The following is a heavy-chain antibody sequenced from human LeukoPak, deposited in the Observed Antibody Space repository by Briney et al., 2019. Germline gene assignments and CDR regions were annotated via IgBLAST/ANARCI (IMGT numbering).Heavy chain of an antibody. CDR2: LTGYGGA. CDR1: GLSFTNYA. J-gene: IGHJ5*02. CDR3: AKGAAAGKVDWFDP. V-gene: IGHV3-23*01. D-gene: IGHD6-13*01. Sequence: GGSLRLSCEASGLSFTNYAMMWVRQAPGKGLQWISTLTGYGGAYYSDSGEGRFIISRDISKNTMFLQMYSLRAEDTAVYYCAKGAAAGKVDWFDPWGQGTLVTVSS.